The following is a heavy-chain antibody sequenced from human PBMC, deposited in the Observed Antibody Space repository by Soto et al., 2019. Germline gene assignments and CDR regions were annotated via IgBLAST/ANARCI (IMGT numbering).Heavy chain of an antibody. CDR3: AKRFLELSMLGYYFDY. D-gene: IGHD3-3*01. J-gene: IGHJ4*02. CDR2: ISYGGSDS. V-gene: IGHV3-30*18. Sequence: QVHLVESGGSVVQHGRSLRLSCTASGFTFSNFAMHWVRQAPGKGLEWVAVISYGGSDSYYADSVKGRFTISRDNSKNTVYLQMNSLRTEDTAVYYCAKRFLELSMLGYYFDYWGQGTLVTVSS. CDR1: GFTFSNFA.